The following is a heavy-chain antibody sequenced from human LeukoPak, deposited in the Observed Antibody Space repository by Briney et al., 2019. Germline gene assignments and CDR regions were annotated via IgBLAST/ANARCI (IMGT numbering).Heavy chain of an antibody. J-gene: IGHJ6*03. CDR1: GFTFSSYS. V-gene: IGHV3-48*04. CDR2: ISSSSSTI. Sequence: GGSLRLPCAASGFTFSSYSMNWVRQAPGKGLEWVSYISSSSSTIYYADSVKGRFTISRDNAKNSLYLQMNSLRAEDTAVYYCARLVDIVATTTNYYYMDVWGQGTLVTVSS. CDR3: ARLVDIVATTTNYYYMDV. D-gene: IGHD5-12*01.